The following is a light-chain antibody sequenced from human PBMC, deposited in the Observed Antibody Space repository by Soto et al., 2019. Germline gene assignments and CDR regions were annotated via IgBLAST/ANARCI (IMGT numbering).Light chain of an antibody. CDR2: GAS. CDR1: QSVSGN. J-gene: IGKJ2*01. V-gene: IGKV3-15*01. CDR3: QQYNNWPRT. Sequence: EIVMTQSPATLAVSPGERATLSCRASQSVSGNLAWYQQKPGQAPRLLIYGASTRATGIPARFSGSGSGTEFTLTISSLQSEDFAVYYCQQYNNWPRTFGQGTKLEIK.